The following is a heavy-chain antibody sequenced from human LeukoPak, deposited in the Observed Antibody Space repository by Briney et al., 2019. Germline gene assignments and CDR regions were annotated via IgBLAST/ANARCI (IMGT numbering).Heavy chain of an antibody. J-gene: IGHJ5*02. CDR1: GFTFSSYA. D-gene: IGHD2-15*01. V-gene: IGHV3-30-3*01. CDR3: ARSGAANWFDP. Sequence: GGSLRLSCAASGFTFSSYAMHWVRQAPGKGLEWVTVISYDGGNKYYADSVKGRFTISRDNSKNTLYLQMNSLRAEDTAVYYCARSGAANWFDPWGQGTLVTVSS. CDR2: ISYDGGNK.